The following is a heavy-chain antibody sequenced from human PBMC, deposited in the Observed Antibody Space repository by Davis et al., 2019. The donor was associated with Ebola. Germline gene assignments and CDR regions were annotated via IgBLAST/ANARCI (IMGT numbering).Heavy chain of an antibody. CDR3: ARVGYDYPYYYYYYGMDV. CDR1: GFTFSSYW. J-gene: IGHJ6*02. V-gene: IGHV3-53*04. Sequence: GGSLRLSCAASGFTFSSYWMSWVRQAPGKGLEWVSVIYSGGSTYYADSVKGRFTISRHNSKNTLYLQMNSLRAEDTAVYYCARVGYDYPYYYYYYGMDVWGQGTTVTVSS. CDR2: IYSGGST. D-gene: IGHD5-12*01.